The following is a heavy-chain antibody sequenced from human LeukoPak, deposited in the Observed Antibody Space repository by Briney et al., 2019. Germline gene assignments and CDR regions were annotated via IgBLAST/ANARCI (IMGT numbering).Heavy chain of an antibody. Sequence: GGSLRLSCAASGFTFSSYWMHWVRQAPGKGLVWVSRINTDGSSTSYADSVKGRFTISRDNSKNTLYLQMNSLRAEDTAVYYCAKPPWEDLLYWYFDLWGRGTLVTVSS. V-gene: IGHV3-74*01. CDR2: INTDGSST. J-gene: IGHJ2*01. CDR1: GFTFSSYW. D-gene: IGHD2-21*01. CDR3: AKPPWEDLLYWYFDL.